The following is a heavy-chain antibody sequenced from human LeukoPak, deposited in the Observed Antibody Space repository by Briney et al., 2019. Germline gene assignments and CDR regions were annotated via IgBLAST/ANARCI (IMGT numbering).Heavy chain of an antibody. V-gene: IGHV5-51*01. Sequence: GESLKISCKGSGYSFTNYWIGWVRLVPGKGLEWMGFIYPGDSDTRYSPSFQGQVTISADKSISTAYLQWSSLKASDTAMYFCALRGYQYNYFDYWGQGALVTVSS. J-gene: IGHJ4*02. CDR3: ALRGYQYNYFDY. CDR2: IYPGDSDT. CDR1: GYSFTNYW. D-gene: IGHD3-3*01.